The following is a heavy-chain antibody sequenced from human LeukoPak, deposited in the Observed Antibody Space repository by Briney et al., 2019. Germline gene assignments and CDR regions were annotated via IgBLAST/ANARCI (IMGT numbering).Heavy chain of an antibody. V-gene: IGHV3-9*03. J-gene: IGHJ4*02. D-gene: IGHD2-15*01. Sequence: GGSLRLSCAASGFTFDDYAMHWVRQAPGKGLEWVSGISWNSGSIGYADSVKGRCTISRDNAKNSLYLQMNSLRAEDMALYYCAKDSRRYCSGGSCYSGLDYWGQGTLVTVSS. CDR1: GFTFDDYA. CDR2: ISWNSGSI. CDR3: AKDSRRYCSGGSCYSGLDY.